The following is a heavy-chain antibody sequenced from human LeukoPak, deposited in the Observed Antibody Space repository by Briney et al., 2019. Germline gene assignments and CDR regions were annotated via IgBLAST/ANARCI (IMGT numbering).Heavy chain of an antibody. CDR3: ARPSSDYNHDAFDI. J-gene: IGHJ3*02. D-gene: IGHD3-22*01. V-gene: IGHV5-51*01. CDR1: GYDFSNNW. CDR2: IYPGDSDT. Sequence: GESLKISCKGFGYDFSNNWIGWVRQMPGKGLEWMGIIYPGDSDTRYSPSFQGQVTISADKSISTAYLQWSSLKASDTAMYYCARPSSDYNHDAFDIWGQGTMVTVSS.